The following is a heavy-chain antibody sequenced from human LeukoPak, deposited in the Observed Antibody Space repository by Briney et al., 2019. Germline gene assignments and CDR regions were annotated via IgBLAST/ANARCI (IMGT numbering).Heavy chain of an antibody. D-gene: IGHD5-18*01. CDR1: GGSFSGYY. CDR3: ARAIQLGYYYYYYMDV. CDR2: INHSGST. V-gene: IGHV4-34*01. Sequence: SETLSLTCAVYGGSFSGYYWSWIRQPPGKGLEWIGEINHSGSTNYNPSLKSRVTISVDTSKNQFSLKLTSVTAADTAVYYCARAIQLGYYYYYYMDVWGKGTTVTVSS. J-gene: IGHJ6*03.